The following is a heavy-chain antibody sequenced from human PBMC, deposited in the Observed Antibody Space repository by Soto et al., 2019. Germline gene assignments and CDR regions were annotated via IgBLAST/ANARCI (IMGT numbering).Heavy chain of an antibody. CDR3: AEDYGYGSGGSCYSSGWFDP. J-gene: IGHJ5*02. Sequence: QVQLVESGGGVVQPGRSLRLSCAASGFTFSSYGMHWVRQAPGKGLEWVAVISYDGSNKYYADSVKGRFTISRDNSKNTLYLQMNSLRAEETAVYYCAEDYGYGSGGSCYSSGWFDPWGQGTLVTVSS. CDR2: ISYDGSNK. CDR1: GFTFSSYG. V-gene: IGHV3-30*18. D-gene: IGHD2-15*01.